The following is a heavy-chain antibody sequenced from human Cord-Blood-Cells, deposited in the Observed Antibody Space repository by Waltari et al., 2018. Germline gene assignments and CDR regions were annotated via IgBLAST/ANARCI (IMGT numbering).Heavy chain of an antibody. CDR3: ARGGDGYCSSTSCPYNWFDP. D-gene: IGHD2-2*01. CDR1: GYTFTGYY. CDR2: INPNSGGT. J-gene: IGHJ5*02. V-gene: IGHV1-2*02. Sequence: KASGYTFTGYYMHWVRQAPGQGLEWMGWINPNSGGTNYAQKFQGRVTMTRDKSISTAYMELSRLRSDDTAVYYCARGGDGYCSSTSCPYNWFDPWGQGTLVTVSS.